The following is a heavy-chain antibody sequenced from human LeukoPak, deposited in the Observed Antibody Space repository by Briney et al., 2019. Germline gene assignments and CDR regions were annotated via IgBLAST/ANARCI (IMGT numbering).Heavy chain of an antibody. D-gene: IGHD3-22*01. V-gene: IGHV1-69*05. CDR3: ARAIPYDSSGTDAFDI. CDR2: IIPIFVTT. Sequence: ASVKVSCKASGGTFSNYAISWVRQAPGQGLEWMGGIIPIFVTTNYAQKFQGRVAITTDESTSTAYMELSSLRSEDTAVYYCARAIPYDSSGTDAFDIWGQGTMVTVSS. J-gene: IGHJ3*02. CDR1: GGTFSNYA.